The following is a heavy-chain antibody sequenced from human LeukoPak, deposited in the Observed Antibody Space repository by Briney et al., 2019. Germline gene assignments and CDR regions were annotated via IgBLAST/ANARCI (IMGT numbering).Heavy chain of an antibody. V-gene: IGHV1-8*03. J-gene: IGHJ4*02. D-gene: IGHD1-1*01. CDR1: GYTFPRYD. CDR3: ARGGGWDDVGFTY. Sequence: ASVKVSCKASGYTFPRYDIMWVRQATGQGLEWMAWMNPNSGNTGYAQKFQGRVTITRDTSINTAYMEVNSLSSEDTAVYYCARGGGWDDVGFTYWGQASLVTVSS. CDR2: MNPNSGNT.